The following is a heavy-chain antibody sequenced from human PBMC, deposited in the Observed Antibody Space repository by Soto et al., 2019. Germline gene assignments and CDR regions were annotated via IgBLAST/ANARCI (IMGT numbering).Heavy chain of an antibody. Sequence: PGGSLRLSCAASGFTFSNAWMSWVRQAPGKGLEWVGRIKSKTDGGTTDYAAPVKGRFTISRDDSKNTLYLQMNSLKTEDTAVYYCTTGPTYYYYGMDVWGQGTTVTVS. CDR3: TTGPTYYYYGMDV. CDR1: GFTFSNAW. J-gene: IGHJ6*02. CDR2: IKSKTDGGTT. V-gene: IGHV3-15*01.